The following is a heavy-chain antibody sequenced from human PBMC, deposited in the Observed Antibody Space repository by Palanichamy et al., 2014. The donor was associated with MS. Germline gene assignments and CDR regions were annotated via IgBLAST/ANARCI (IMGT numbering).Heavy chain of an antibody. V-gene: IGHV2-5*01. CDR3: AHRPLADFVGRLDY. D-gene: IGHD6-13*01. J-gene: IGHJ4*02. Sequence: QITLKESGPTLVKPTQTLTLTCSFSGFSLTTRGLGVAWIRQPPGKALEWLGVVYWNDNKRYRPSLETRLNITKDTPRNQVILTMTNMDPADTATYYCAHRPLADFVGRLDYWGLGTLVTVSS. CDR1: GFSLTTRGLG. CDR2: VYWNDNK.